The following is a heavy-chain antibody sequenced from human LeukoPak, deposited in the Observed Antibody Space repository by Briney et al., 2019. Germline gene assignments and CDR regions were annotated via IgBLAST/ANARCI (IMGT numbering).Heavy chain of an antibody. J-gene: IGHJ4*02. CDR1: GGSFSGYY. CDR3: ARDLVVTARPGDFDY. CDR2: ISSTGNYI. Sequence: MPSETLSLTCAVYGGSFSGYYWSWVRQAPGKGLEWVSSISSTGNYIYYVDSLKGRVTISRDNAKNSLYLQMNSLRAEDTAVYYCARDLVVTARPGDFDYWGQGTLVTVSS. V-gene: IGHV3-21*01. D-gene: IGHD2-21*02.